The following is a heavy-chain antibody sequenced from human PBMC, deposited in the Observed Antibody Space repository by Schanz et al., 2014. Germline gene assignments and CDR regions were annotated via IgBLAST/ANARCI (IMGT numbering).Heavy chain of an antibody. D-gene: IGHD3-10*01. J-gene: IGHJ4*02. CDR3: AKDQGSYGSGSYSYFDY. Sequence: EVQLVESGGGLVQPGGSLRLSCVASGFTFFGSFAMSWVRQAPGKGLEWVSGMSGSGSTADYADSVKGRFTISRDNSKNTLYLQMNSLRAEDTAVYYCAKDQGSYGSGSYSYFDYWGQGTLVAVSS. CDR2: MSGSGSTA. V-gene: IGHV3-23*04. CDR1: GFTFFGSFA.